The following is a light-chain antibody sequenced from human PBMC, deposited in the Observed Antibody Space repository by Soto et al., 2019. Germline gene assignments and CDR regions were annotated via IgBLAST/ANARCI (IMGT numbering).Light chain of an antibody. Sequence: DIQMTQSPSSLSASGGDRVTSTCRASRTISSYLNWYQQKPGKAPKLLIYAASSLQSGVPSRFSGSGSGTDFTLTISSLQPEDFATYFCQQSYSTPHTFGQGTRREIK. V-gene: IGKV1-39*01. CDR2: AAS. CDR1: RTISSY. CDR3: QQSYSTPHT. J-gene: IGKJ5*01.